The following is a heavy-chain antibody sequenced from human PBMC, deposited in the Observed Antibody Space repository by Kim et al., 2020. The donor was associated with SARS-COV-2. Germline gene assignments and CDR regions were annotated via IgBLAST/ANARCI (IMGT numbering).Heavy chain of an antibody. CDR3: ARVSGYSGYDYGNYYYYY. D-gene: IGHD5-12*01. CDR1: GGPISSYY. J-gene: IGHJ6*03. Sequence: SETLSLTCTVSGGPISSYYWSWIRQPPGKGLEWIGYIYYSGSTNYNPSPKSRVTISVDTSKNQFSLRLSSVPAADTAVYYCARVSGYSGYDYGNYYYYY. V-gene: IGHV4-59*01. CDR2: IYYSGST.